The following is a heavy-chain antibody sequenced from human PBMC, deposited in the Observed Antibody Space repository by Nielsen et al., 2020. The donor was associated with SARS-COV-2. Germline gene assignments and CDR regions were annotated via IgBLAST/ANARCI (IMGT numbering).Heavy chain of an antibody. CDR2: INHSGST. CDR3: ARAPSGQTFLFRERGEAFDV. Sequence: SQTLSLTCAVYGGSFSGYYWNWIRQPPGKGLQWIGEINHSGSTDYTPSLKSRVTMSVDTSKNQFSLRLNSVTAADTAVYYCARAPSGQTFLFRERGEAFDVWGQGTTVTVSS. D-gene: IGHD2-21*01. V-gene: IGHV4-34*01. J-gene: IGHJ3*01. CDR1: GGSFSGYY.